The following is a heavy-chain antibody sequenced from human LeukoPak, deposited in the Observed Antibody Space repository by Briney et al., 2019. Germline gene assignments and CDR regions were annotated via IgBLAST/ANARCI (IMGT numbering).Heavy chain of an antibody. D-gene: IGHD3-10*01. CDR3: ATVAPITMVRGVLIPKPSHYYYYGMDV. Sequence: GASVKVSCKVSGYTLTELSMHWVGQAPGKGLEGMGGFDAEDGETIYAQKFQGRVTMTEDTPTATASMELSSLRSEDTAVYYCATVAPITMVRGVLIPKPSHYYYYGMDVWGQGTTVTVSS. CDR1: GYTLTELS. V-gene: IGHV1-24*01. J-gene: IGHJ6*02. CDR2: FDAEDGET.